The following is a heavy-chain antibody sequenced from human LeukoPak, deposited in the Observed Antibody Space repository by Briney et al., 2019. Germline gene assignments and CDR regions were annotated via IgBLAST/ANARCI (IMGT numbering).Heavy chain of an antibody. Sequence: SVKVSCKASGGTFSSYAISWVRQAPGQGLEWMGGIIPIFGTANYAQKFQGRVTITTDESTSTAYMELSSLRSEDTAVYYCARSTNYYYYDLDVWGKGTTVTVSS. CDR1: GGTFSSYA. V-gene: IGHV1-69*05. J-gene: IGHJ6*03. CDR3: ARSTNYYYYDLDV. CDR2: IIPIFGTA.